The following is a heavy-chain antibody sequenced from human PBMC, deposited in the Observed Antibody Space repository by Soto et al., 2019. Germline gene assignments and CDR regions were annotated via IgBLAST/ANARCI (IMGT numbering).Heavy chain of an antibody. CDR2: ISYDGKEK. CDR1: GFNIKSFG. D-gene: IGHD3-16*01. J-gene: IGHJ4*02. V-gene: IGHV3-30*18. CDR3: VKDLSYGTDWPYFDR. Sequence: QVRLVESGGGVVQPGRSLRLSCAASGFNIKSFGMHWVRQAPGKGLEWIAFISYDGKEKQYADSVKGRFTVSTDNSNTLFLQMDGLRGEDTAVYFCVKDLSYGTDWPYFDRRGQGTLVIVSS.